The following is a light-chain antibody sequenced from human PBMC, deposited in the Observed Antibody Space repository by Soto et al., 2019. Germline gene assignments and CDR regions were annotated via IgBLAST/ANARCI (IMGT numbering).Light chain of an antibody. CDR3: SSYAGSSTYV. CDR2: EVN. Sequence: QSVLTQPPSASGSPGQSVTISCTGTSSDVGGYNYVSWYQQHPGKAPKLMIYEVNKRPSGVPDRFSGSKSGSTASLTVSVLQAEDESDYYSSSYAGSSTYVFGTGTKLTVL. J-gene: IGLJ1*01. CDR1: SSDVGGYNY. V-gene: IGLV2-8*01.